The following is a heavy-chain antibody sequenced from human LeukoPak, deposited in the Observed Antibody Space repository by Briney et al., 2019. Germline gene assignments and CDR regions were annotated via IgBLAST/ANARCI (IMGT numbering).Heavy chain of an antibody. V-gene: IGHV3-30*02. CDR2: IRYDGSNK. CDR3: ARALLDCSGGSCYSGPYYYYGMDV. CDR1: GFTFSSYG. J-gene: IGHJ6*02. D-gene: IGHD2-15*01. Sequence: PGRSLRLSCAASGFTFSSYGMHWVRQAPGKGLEWVAFIRYDGSNKYYADSVKGRFTISRDNSKNTLYLQMNSLRAEDTAVYYCARALLDCSGGSCYSGPYYYYGMDVWGQGTTVTVSS.